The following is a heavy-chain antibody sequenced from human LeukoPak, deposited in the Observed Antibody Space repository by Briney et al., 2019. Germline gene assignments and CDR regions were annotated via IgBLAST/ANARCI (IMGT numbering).Heavy chain of an antibody. CDR2: ISSSGSTI. CDR1: GFTFSDYY. CDR3: ARAVDGSGDSYYYYYYMDV. V-gene: IGHV3-11*01. Sequence: GGSLRLSCAASGFTFSDYYMSWIRQAPGKGLEWVSYISSSGSTIYYADPVKGRFTISRDNAKNSLYLQMNSLRAEDTAVYYCARAVDGSGDSYYYYYYMDVWGKGTTVTISS. J-gene: IGHJ6*03. D-gene: IGHD3-10*01.